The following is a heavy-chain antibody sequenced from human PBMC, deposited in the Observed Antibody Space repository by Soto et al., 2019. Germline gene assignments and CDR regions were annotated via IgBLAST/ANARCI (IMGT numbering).Heavy chain of an antibody. V-gene: IGHV4-39*01. CDR1: GGSISSSSYY. D-gene: IGHD2-15*01. Sequence: QLQLQESGPGLVKPSETLSLTCTVSGGSISSSSYYWGWIRQPPGKGLEWIGSIYYSGSTYYNPSPKSRVTLPVDTSTNQFSLKLSSVTAADTAVYYCARHTPAISISDHWGQGTLVTVSS. J-gene: IGHJ4*02. CDR2: IYYSGST. CDR3: ARHTPAISISDH.